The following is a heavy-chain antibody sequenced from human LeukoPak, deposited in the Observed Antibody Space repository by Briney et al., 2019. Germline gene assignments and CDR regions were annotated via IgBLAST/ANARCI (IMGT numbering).Heavy chain of an antibody. CDR2: INDSGST. V-gene: IGHV4-34*01. CDR3: ARPASSGWYPFDY. CDR1: GGSFSGYY. Sequence: SETLSLTCAVYGGSFSGYYWSWIRQPPGKGLEWIGEINDSGSTNYNPSLKSRVTISVDTSKNQFSLNLSSVTAADMAVYYCARPASSGWYPFDYWGQGTLVTVSS. J-gene: IGHJ4*02. D-gene: IGHD6-19*01.